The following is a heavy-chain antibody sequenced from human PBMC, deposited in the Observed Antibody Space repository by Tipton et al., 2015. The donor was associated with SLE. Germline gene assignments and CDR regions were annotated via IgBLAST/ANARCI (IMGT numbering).Heavy chain of an antibody. J-gene: IGHJ4*02. Sequence: TLSLTCTVSGDSITRSSFYWGWIRQPAGKGLEWIGRIYTGGSTYYNPSLESRVTISMDTSKNQFSLKLTSETAADTAVYFCARDPPRLVWYYFDYWGQGTLVTVSS. CDR3: ARDPPRLVWYYFDY. CDR1: GDSITRSSFY. D-gene: IGHD3-16*01. CDR2: IYTGGST. V-gene: IGHV4-61*02.